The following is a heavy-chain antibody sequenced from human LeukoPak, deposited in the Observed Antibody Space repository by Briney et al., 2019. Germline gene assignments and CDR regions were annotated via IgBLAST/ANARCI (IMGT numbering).Heavy chain of an antibody. Sequence: GGTLRLSCAASGFTFSSYAMHWVRQAPGKGLGWVAVMSYDGSNTYYADSVKGRFTISRDNSKNTLYLQINSLRVEDTALYYCTKFSLRGTYSFDHWGQGTLVTVSS. V-gene: IGHV3-30-3*01. J-gene: IGHJ4*02. CDR1: GFTFSSYA. CDR3: TKFSLRGTYSFDH. D-gene: IGHD1-26*01. CDR2: MSYDGSNT.